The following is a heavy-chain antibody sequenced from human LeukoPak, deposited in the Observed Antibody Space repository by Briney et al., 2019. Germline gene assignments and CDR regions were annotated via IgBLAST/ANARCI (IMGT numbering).Heavy chain of an antibody. CDR1: GFTFGDYS. D-gene: IGHD3-3*01. CDR2: IRRKGYGGTT. V-gene: IGHV3-49*05. Sequence: KAGGSLRLSCTGSGFTFGDYSMSWFRQAPGKGLEWVGFIRRKGYGGTTEYAASVKGRFTISRDDSKSTAYLQMNSLKTEDTAVYYCTRDHGFWSGPLDVWGTGTTVTVSS. J-gene: IGHJ6*04. CDR3: TRDHGFWSGPLDV.